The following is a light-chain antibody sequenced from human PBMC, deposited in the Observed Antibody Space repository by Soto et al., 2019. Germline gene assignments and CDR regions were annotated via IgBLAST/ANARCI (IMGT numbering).Light chain of an antibody. V-gene: IGKV3-15*01. CDR2: VAS. J-gene: IGKJ4*01. Sequence: EVVMTQSPATLSVSPGERATLSCRARQSVGRNLAWYQQKPGRAPRLLIYVASTRATDIPGRFSGSGSGTEFTLTISSLQSEDFAVYYCQQYQKWPLTFGGGTKVEIK. CDR3: QQYQKWPLT. CDR1: QSVGRN.